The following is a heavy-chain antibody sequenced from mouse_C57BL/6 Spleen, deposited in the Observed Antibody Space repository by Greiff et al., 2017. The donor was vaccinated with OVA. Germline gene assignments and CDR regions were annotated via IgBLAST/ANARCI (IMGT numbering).Heavy chain of an antibody. J-gene: IGHJ4*01. D-gene: IGHD1-1*01. V-gene: IGHV1-82*01. CDR2: IYPGDGDT. CDR1: GYAFSSSW. Sequence: QVQLKESGPELVKPGASVKISCKASGYAFSSSWMNWVKQRPGKGLEWIGRIYPGDGDTNYNGKFKGKATLTADKSSSTAYMQLSSLTSEDSAVYFCARSYYGSSYHYAMDYWGQGTSVTVSS. CDR3: ARSYYGSSYHYAMDY.